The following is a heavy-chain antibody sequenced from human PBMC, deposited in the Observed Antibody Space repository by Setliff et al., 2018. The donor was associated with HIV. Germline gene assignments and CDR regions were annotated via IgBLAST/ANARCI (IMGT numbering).Heavy chain of an antibody. D-gene: IGHD6-13*01. CDR2: INPYSGRT. Sequence: GASVKVSCKASGYTFTGYYIHWVRQAPGQGLEWMGWINPYSGRTHYAQKFQGWVTVARDTSITTAYMDLTNLKSDGTAVYYCARDRRGRGIEAAGPYYYFDSWGQGTLVTVSS. J-gene: IGHJ4*02. V-gene: IGHV1-2*04. CDR3: ARDRRGRGIEAAGPYYYFDS. CDR1: GYTFTGYY.